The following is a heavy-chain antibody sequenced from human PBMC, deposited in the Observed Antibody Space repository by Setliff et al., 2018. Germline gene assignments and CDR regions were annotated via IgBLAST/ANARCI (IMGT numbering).Heavy chain of an antibody. CDR3: ARGRGVATISRRDSNFYMDV. J-gene: IGHJ6*03. D-gene: IGHD5-12*01. CDR2: IRQDGTEK. V-gene: IGHV3-7*03. Sequence: GGSLRLSCAASGFMFSNHWMSWVRQAPGKGLEWVANIRQDGTEKYYVDSVKGRFSISRDNAKKSMFLQMTSLRADDTAVYYCARGRGVATISRRDSNFYMDVWGKGTTVT. CDR1: GFMFSNHW.